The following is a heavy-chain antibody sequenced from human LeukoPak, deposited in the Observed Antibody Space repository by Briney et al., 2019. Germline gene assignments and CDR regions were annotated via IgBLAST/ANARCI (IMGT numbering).Heavy chain of an antibody. J-gene: IGHJ5*02. CDR2: IYYSGST. Sequence: SETLSLTCTVSGGSISSYYWSWIRQPPGKGLEWIGYIYYSGSTNYNPSLKSRVTISVDTSKNQFSLKLSSVAAADTAVYYCAREIRDSSGVNWFDPWGQGTLVTVSS. D-gene: IGHD3-22*01. CDR1: GGSISSYY. V-gene: IGHV4-59*01. CDR3: AREIRDSSGVNWFDP.